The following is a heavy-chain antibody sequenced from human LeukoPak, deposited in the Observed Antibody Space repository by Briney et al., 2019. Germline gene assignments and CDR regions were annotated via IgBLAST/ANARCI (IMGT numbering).Heavy chain of an antibody. J-gene: IGHJ5*02. CDR2: FIPIFGTA. D-gene: IGHD3-10*01. V-gene: IGHV1-69*01. Sequence: ASVKVSCKASGGTFSSYAISWVRQAPGQGLEWTGGFIPIFGTANYAQKFQGRVTITADESTSTAYMELSSLRSEDTAVYYCASVSWFGELLSNWFDPWGQGTLVTVSS. CDR1: GGTFSSYA. CDR3: ASVSWFGELLSNWFDP.